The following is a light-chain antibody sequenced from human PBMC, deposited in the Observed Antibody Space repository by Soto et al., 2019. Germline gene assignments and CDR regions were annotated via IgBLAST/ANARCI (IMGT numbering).Light chain of an antibody. CDR2: GAS. CDR1: QSVNSN. Sequence: EIVTTQSPATLPVSPGERATLSCRASQSVNSNLAWYQQRPGQVPSLLIYGASTRATGIPASFSGSGSGTEFTLTISSLQSEDFAVYYCQQSNNWPRRFGQGATVDIK. CDR3: QQSNNWPRR. J-gene: IGKJ1*01. V-gene: IGKV3-15*01.